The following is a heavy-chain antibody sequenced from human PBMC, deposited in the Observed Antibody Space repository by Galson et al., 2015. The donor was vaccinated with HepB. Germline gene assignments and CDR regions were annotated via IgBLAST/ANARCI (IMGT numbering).Heavy chain of an antibody. CDR3: AREYEPGYSTGWFDP. V-gene: IGHV3-11*01. J-gene: IGHJ5*02. D-gene: IGHD3-22*01. Sequence: SLRLSCAASGFTFSDYYMSWIRQAPGKGLEWVSYISDIGSRIDYADSMKGRFTISRDNAKDSLYLQMNSLRAEDTAVYYCAREYEPGYSTGWFDPWGQGTLVTVSS. CDR2: ISDIGSRI. CDR1: GFTFSDYY.